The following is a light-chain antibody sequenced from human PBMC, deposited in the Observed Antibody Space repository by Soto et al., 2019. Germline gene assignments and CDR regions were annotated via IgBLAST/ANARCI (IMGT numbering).Light chain of an antibody. J-gene: IGKJ4*01. Sequence: EIVLTQSPATLSLSPGERATLSSRASQSVSSYLAWYQQKPGQAPRLLIYDASNRATGIPARFSGSGSGTGFTLTISSLEPEDFAVYYCQQRSNWPLTSGGGTKVEIK. CDR1: QSVSSY. CDR3: QQRSNWPLT. V-gene: IGKV3-11*01. CDR2: DAS.